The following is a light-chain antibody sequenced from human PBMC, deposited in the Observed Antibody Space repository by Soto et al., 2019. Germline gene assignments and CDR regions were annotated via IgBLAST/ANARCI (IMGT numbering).Light chain of an antibody. Sequence: QSVLTQPPSVSGAPGQRVTMSCTGSSSNIRAGFDVHWYQQFPGTAPKLLIYGNNNRSSGVPDRFSGSKSATSASLAIAGLQAEDEAVYYCQSYDSSLSGVVFGGGTKLIVL. V-gene: IGLV1-40*01. CDR1: SSNIRAGFD. CDR3: QSYDSSLSGVV. CDR2: GNN. J-gene: IGLJ2*01.